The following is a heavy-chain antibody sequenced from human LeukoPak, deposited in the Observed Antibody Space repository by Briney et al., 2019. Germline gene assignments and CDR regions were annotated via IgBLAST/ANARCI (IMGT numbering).Heavy chain of an antibody. CDR2: FSTYNGNT. Sequence: ASVKVSCKASGYTFTTYGISWVRQAPGQGLEWMGWFSTYNGNTNYAQKLQGRGTMTTDTSTSTAYMELRSLRSDDTAVYYCARGLYCSGGSCYIFDYWGQGTLVTVSS. J-gene: IGHJ4*02. CDR3: ARGLYCSGGSCYIFDY. V-gene: IGHV1-18*01. CDR1: GYTFTTYG. D-gene: IGHD2-15*01.